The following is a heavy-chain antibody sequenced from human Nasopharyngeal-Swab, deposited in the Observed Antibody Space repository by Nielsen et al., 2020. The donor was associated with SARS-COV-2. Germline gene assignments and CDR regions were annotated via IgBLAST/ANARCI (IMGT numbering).Heavy chain of an antibody. J-gene: IGHJ3*02. D-gene: IGHD3-22*01. CDR2: IIPIFGTA. V-gene: IGHV1-69*01. Sequence: VRKAPGQGLEWMGGIIPIFGTANYAQKFQGRVTITADESTSTAYMELSSLRSEDTAVYYCARGPSSGYYLYAFDIWGQGTMVTVSS. CDR3: ARGPSSGYYLYAFDI.